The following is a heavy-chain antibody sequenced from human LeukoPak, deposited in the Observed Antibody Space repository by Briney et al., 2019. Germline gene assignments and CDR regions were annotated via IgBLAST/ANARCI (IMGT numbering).Heavy chain of an antibody. CDR2: INHSGST. Sequence: PSETLSLTCAVYGGSFSSYYWCWVRQPPGKGLEWIGEINHSGSTNYNPSLKSRVTISVDTSKNQFSLKLSSVTAADTAVYYCAIGEGTCDDAFDTWGQGTMVTVSS. D-gene: IGHD1-1*01. CDR1: GGSFSSYY. J-gene: IGHJ3*02. V-gene: IGHV4-34*01. CDR3: AIGEGTCDDAFDT.